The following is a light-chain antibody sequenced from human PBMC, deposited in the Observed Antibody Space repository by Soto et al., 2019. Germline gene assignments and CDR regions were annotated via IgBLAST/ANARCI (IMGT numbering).Light chain of an antibody. Sequence: QSVLTQPASVSGPLGQSIGISCTGSSSDIGRYDLVSWYQQYPGKAPKVVIFEGTKRPSGVSNRFSGSKSGNTASLTISGLQTEDEADYYCFSYAGSRTYVFGAGTKLTVL. CDR1: SSDIGRYDL. CDR3: FSYAGSRTYV. J-gene: IGLJ1*01. V-gene: IGLV2-23*01. CDR2: EGT.